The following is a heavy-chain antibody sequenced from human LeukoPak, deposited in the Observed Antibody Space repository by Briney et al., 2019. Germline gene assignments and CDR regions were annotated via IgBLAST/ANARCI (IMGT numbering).Heavy chain of an antibody. CDR3: ARAQDTILVDY. Sequence: GASVKVSGKASGYTFTGYYMHWVRQAPGQGLEWMGWINPNSGGTSYAQKFQGWVTMTRDTSISTAYMELSRLRSDDTAVYYCARAQDTILVDYWGQGTLVTVSS. CDR1: GYTFTGYY. V-gene: IGHV1-2*04. CDR2: INPNSGGT. J-gene: IGHJ4*02. D-gene: IGHD3-3*01.